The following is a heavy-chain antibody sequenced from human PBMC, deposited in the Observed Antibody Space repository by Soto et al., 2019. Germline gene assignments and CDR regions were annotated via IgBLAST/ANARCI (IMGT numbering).Heavy chain of an antibody. J-gene: IGHJ4*02. CDR1: GDSFTSYW. D-gene: IGHD1-26*01. V-gene: IGHV5-51*01. CDR3: ARRGRDAFWEPLNYFDY. Sequence: PGESLKISCKGSGDSFTSYWIAWVRQMPGKGLEWMGIIYFDDSDTTYSPSFQGQVTISVDKSISAAYLQWSSLKASDSAMYYCARRGRDAFWEPLNYFDYWGQGTPVTVSS. CDR2: IYFDDSDT.